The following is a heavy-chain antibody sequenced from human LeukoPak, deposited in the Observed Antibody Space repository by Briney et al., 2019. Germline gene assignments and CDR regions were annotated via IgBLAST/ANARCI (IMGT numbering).Heavy chain of an antibody. V-gene: IGHV4-34*01. CDR3: ARGPRCSGGSCYSVRVDP. D-gene: IGHD2-15*01. CDR2: INHSGST. CDR1: GGSFSGYY. Sequence: SETLSLTCAVYGGSFSGYYWRWIRQPPGKGLEWIGEINHSGSTNYNPALKRRVTISVDTSKNQFSLKLSSVTAADTAVYYCARGPRCSGGSCYSVRVDPWGQGTLVTVSS. J-gene: IGHJ5*02.